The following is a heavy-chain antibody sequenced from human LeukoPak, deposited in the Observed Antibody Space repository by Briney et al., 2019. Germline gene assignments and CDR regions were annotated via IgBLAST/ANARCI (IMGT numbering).Heavy chain of an antibody. CDR1: GFTFSSYW. J-gene: IGHJ4*02. V-gene: IGHV3-23*01. D-gene: IGHD5-24*01. Sequence: GGSLRLSCAASGFTFSSYWMHWVRQAPGKGLEWVSTISGSGDYADSVKGRFTISRDKSKNTVYLQMNCLRAEDTAVYYCAKERGYGYNHIDYWGQGTLVTVS. CDR2: ISGSG. CDR3: AKERGYGYNHIDY.